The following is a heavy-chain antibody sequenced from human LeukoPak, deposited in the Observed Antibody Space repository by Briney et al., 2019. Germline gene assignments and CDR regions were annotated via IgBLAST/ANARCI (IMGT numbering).Heavy chain of an antibody. CDR3: AINIVVVPAADKTGPWGNAFDI. D-gene: IGHD2-2*01. CDR1: GGSISSSSYY. J-gene: IGHJ3*02. Sequence: SETLSLTCTVSGGSISSSSYYWGWIRQPPGKGLEWIGSIYYSGSTYYNPSLKSRVTISVDTSKNQFSLKLSSVTAADTAVYYCAINIVVVPAADKTGPWGNAFDIWGQGTMVTVSS. CDR2: IYYSGST. V-gene: IGHV4-39*07.